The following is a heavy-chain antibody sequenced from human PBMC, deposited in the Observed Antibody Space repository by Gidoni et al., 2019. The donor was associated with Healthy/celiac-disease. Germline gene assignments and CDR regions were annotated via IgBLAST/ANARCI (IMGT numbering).Heavy chain of an antibody. CDR2: ISCSGGST. Sequence: EVQLLESGGGWVQPGGSLRLSCAASGFTFSSYAMSWVRQAPGTGLECVSVISCSGGSTYYSDSVKGRFTISSDNSKNTLYLQMNSLRAVDTAVYYCAKDQAPYYYDSSGYRGGFDYWGQGTLVTVSS. CDR1: GFTFSSYA. V-gene: IGHV3-23*01. D-gene: IGHD3-22*01. J-gene: IGHJ4*02. CDR3: AKDQAPYYYDSSGYRGGFDY.